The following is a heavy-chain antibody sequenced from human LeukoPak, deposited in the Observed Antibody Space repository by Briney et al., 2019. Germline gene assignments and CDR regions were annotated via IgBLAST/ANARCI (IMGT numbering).Heavy chain of an antibody. D-gene: IGHD6-13*01. V-gene: IGHV1-18*01. Sequence: GASVKVSCKASGYTFTSYGISWVRQAPGQGLEWMGWISAYNGNTNYAQKLQGRVTMTTDTSTSTAYMELRSLRSDDTAVYYCARTASYSSSWYEDYWGQGTLVTVSS. CDR3: ARTASYSSSWYEDY. CDR1: GYTFTSYG. J-gene: IGHJ4*02. CDR2: ISAYNGNT.